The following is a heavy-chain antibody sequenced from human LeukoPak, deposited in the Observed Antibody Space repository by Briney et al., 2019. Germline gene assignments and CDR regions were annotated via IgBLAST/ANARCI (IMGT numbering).Heavy chain of an antibody. CDR1: GYTFTSYD. CDR3: ARDFEDYSNALFDY. Sequence: ASVKVSCKASGYTFTSYDFNWVRQATGQGLEWMGWMNPNSGNTGYAQKFQGRVTMTRNTSISTAYMELSSLRSEDTAVYYCARDFEDYSNALFDYWGQGTLVTVSS. J-gene: IGHJ4*02. V-gene: IGHV1-8*01. D-gene: IGHD4-11*01. CDR2: MNPNSGNT.